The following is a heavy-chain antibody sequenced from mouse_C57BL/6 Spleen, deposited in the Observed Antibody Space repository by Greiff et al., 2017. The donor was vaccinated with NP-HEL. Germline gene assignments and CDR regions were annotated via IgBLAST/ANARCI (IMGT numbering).Heavy chain of an antibody. CDR2: ISSGGSYT. CDR3: ARSNYFDY. CDR1: GFTFSSYG. V-gene: IGHV5-6*01. Sequence: EVKVVESGGDLVKPGGSLKLSCAASGFTFSSYGMSWVRQTPDKRLEWVATISSGGSYTYYPDSVKGRFTISRDNAKNTLYLQMSSLKSEDTAMYHCARSNYFDYWGQGTTLTVSS. J-gene: IGHJ2*01.